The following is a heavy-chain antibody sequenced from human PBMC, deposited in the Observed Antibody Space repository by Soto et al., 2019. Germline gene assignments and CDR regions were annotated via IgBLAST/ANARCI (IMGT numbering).Heavy chain of an antibody. J-gene: IGHJ3*02. CDR1: GYTFTRYN. D-gene: IGHD1-26*01. Sequence: QAQLVQSGAEGKKPGTSANISCKASGYTFTRYNIHWVRQAPGQGIEWRGIIDTRGGSTDYTQRLQGRVTMTRATSTGTVYMELSSLGSEDNAVYYCARDLPRVLLRGSFDIWGQGTMVTVFS. CDR3: ARDLPRVLLRGSFDI. CDR2: IDTRGGST. V-gene: IGHV1-46*01.